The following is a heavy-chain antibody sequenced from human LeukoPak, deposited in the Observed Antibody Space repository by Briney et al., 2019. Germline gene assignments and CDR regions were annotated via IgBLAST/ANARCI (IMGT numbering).Heavy chain of an antibody. CDR2: TSSSGSTI. D-gene: IGHD3-16*02. Sequence: PGGSLRLSCAASGFTFSSYEMNWVRQAPGKGLEWVSYTSSSGSTIYYADSVKGRFTISRDNSKNTLYLQMNSLRAEDTAVYYCARSMITFGGVIVQGGYFDYWGQGTLVTVSS. CDR3: ARSMITFGGVIVQGGYFDY. CDR1: GFTFSSYE. J-gene: IGHJ4*02. V-gene: IGHV3-48*03.